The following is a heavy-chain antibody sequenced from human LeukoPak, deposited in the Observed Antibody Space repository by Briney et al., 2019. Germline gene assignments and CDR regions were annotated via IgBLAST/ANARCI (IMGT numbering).Heavy chain of an antibody. CDR1: GGSISRYY. CDR3: ARQSVSSICFDY. CDR2: IYSSGIA. V-gene: IGHV4-4*07. D-gene: IGHD1-26*01. Sequence: PSETLSLTCTVSGGSISRYYWNWIRQPAGEGLEWIGRIYSSGIANYNPSLQSRVTMSIDTSKNQFSLKLSSVTAADTAVYYCARQSVSSICFDYWGQGTLVTVSS. J-gene: IGHJ4*02.